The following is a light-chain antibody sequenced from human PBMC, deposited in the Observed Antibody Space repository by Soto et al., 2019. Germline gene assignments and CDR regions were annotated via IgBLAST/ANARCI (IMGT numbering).Light chain of an antibody. CDR1: QLFSSN. Sequence: ELLRMQSRATLSGSPGERVTLSSRTSQLFSSNLAWYQHKPGQAPRLLIYGASTRAAGVPVRFSGSGSGSEFTLTIDTLQSEDFAVYYCQQYHNWLPITFGQGTRLETK. CDR2: GAS. J-gene: IGKJ5*01. CDR3: QQYHNWLPIT. V-gene: IGKV3-15*01.